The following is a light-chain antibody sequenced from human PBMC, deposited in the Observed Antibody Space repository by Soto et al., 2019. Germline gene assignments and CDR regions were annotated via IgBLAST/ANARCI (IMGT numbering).Light chain of an antibody. J-gene: IGKJ1*01. CDR3: QQRSNLPQT. CDR2: GAS. Sequence: ENVLTPSPGNLSLSPAERATLSCRASQSVGSTYLSWYQRKPGQAPRLLIYGASSTATGIPDRFSGSGSGTYFTLTISSLEPEDFAVYYCQQRSNLPQTFGQGTKVDI. V-gene: IGKV3D-20*02. CDR1: QSVGSTY.